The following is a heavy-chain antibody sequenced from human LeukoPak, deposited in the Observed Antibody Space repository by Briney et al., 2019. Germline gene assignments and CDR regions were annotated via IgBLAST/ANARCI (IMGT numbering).Heavy chain of an antibody. CDR3: AREGDESSSWLYDAFDI. Sequence: ASVKVSCKASGYTFTSYYMHWVRQAPGQGLEWMGIINPSGGSTSYAQKFQGRVTMTRDTSTSTVCMELSSLRSEDTAVYYCAREGDESSSWLYDAFDIWGQGTMVTVSS. CDR2: INPSGGST. J-gene: IGHJ3*02. V-gene: IGHV1-46*01. CDR1: GYTFTSYY. D-gene: IGHD6-13*01.